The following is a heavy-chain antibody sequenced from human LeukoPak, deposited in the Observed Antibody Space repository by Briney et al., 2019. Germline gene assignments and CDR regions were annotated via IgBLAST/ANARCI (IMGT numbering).Heavy chain of an antibody. CDR3: AICVDTDLFDP. D-gene: IGHD5-18*01. V-gene: IGHV1-8*01. CDR2: MNPNSGNT. CDR1: GYTFTSYD. Sequence: ASVKVSCKASGYTFTSYDINWVRQATGQGLEWMGWMNPNSGNTGYAQKFQGRVTMTRNTSISTAYMELCSLSSEDTAVYYCAICVDTDLFDPWGQGTLVTVSS. J-gene: IGHJ5*02.